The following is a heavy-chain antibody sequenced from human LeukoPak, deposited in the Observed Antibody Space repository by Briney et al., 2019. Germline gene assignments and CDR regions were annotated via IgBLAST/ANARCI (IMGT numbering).Heavy chain of an antibody. V-gene: IGHV3-23*01. CDR3: AKRNGRVAGTGLFDY. CDR1: GFTFSGYA. J-gene: IGHJ4*02. D-gene: IGHD6-19*01. Sequence: GGSLRLSCAASGFTFSGYAMSWVRQAPGKGLEWVSAISGSGGSTYYADSVKGRFTISRDNSKNTLYLQMNSLRAEDTAVYYCAKRNGRVAGTGLFDYWGQGTLVTVSS. CDR2: ISGSGGST.